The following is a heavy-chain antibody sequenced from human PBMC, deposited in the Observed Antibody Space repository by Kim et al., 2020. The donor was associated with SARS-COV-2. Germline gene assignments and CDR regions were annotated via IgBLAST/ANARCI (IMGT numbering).Heavy chain of an antibody. Sequence: GGSLRLSCAASGFTFSSYSMNWVRQAPGKGLEWVSSISSSSSYIYYADSVKGRLTISRDNAKNSLYLQMNSLRAEDTAVYYCASPHAFIAVAGRSSGYYYYGMDVWGQGTTVTVSS. D-gene: IGHD6-19*01. V-gene: IGHV3-21*01. CDR2: ISSSSSYI. J-gene: IGHJ6*02. CDR3: ASPHAFIAVAGRSSGYYYYGMDV. CDR1: GFTFSSYS.